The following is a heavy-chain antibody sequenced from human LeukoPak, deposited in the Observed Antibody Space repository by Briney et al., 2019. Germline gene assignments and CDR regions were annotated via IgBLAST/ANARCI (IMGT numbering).Heavy chain of an antibody. Sequence: AGGSLRLSCAASGFTFSSYAMSWVRQAPGKGLEWVSAISGSGGSTYYADSVKGRFTISRDNSKNTLYLQMNSLRAEDTAVYYCAKGPGYSSSSEYFQHWGQGTLVTVSS. CDR2: ISGSGGST. J-gene: IGHJ1*01. CDR3: AKGPGYSSSSEYFQH. D-gene: IGHD6-13*01. V-gene: IGHV3-23*01. CDR1: GFTFSSYA.